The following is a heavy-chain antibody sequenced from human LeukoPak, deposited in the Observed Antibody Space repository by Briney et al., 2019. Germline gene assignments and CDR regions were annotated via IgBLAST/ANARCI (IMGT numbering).Heavy chain of an antibody. V-gene: IGHV3-48*01. CDR3: ARAAYDSGSYIVNHDY. Sequence: GGSLRLSCVASGFTFSTYRMHWVRQVPGKGLEWVSYITNSGNSKSYADSVKGRFTISRDNTKNSLYLQMNGLRAEDTAVYYCARAAYDSGSYIVNHDYWGQGILVTVSS. D-gene: IGHD3-22*01. CDR1: GFTFSTYR. J-gene: IGHJ4*02. CDR2: ITNSGNSK.